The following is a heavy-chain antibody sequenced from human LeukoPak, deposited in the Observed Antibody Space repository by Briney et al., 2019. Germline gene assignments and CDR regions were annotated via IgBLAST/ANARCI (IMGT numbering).Heavy chain of an antibody. CDR2: IYSGGST. J-gene: IGHJ5*02. D-gene: IGHD1-1*01. CDR3: AKDRANWNDVWWFDP. CDR1: GFTVSSNY. V-gene: IGHV3-53*01. Sequence: GGSLRLSCAASGFTVSSNYMSWVRQAPGKGLEWVSVIYSGGSTYYADSVKGRFTISRDNSKNTLYLQMNSLRAEDTAVYYCAKDRANWNDVWWFDPWGQGTLVTVSS.